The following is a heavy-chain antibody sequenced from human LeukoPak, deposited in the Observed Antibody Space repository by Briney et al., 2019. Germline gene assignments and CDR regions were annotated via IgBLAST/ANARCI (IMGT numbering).Heavy chain of an antibody. J-gene: IGHJ4*02. Sequence: PGGSLRLSCAASGFTLSSYAMSWVRQAPGKVLEWVSAISGSGGSTYYADSVKGRFTISRENSKNTMYLQMNSLRAEDTAVYYCANVQQLVPENYWGQGTLVTVSS. V-gene: IGHV3-23*01. D-gene: IGHD6-13*01. CDR1: GFTLSSYA. CDR3: ANVQQLVPENY. CDR2: ISGSGGST.